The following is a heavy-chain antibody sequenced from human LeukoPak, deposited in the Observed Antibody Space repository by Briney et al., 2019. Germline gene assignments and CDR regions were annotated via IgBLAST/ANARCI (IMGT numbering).Heavy chain of an antibody. D-gene: IGHD3-10*01. CDR1: GGSFSGYY. CDR2: INHSGST. CDR3: ARQRKADYYGAGSYRPYYYYYMDV. V-gene: IGHV4-34*01. Sequence: SETLSLTCAVYGGSFSGYYWSWIRQPPGKGLEWSGEINHSGSTNYNPSLKSRVTISVDTSKNQFSLKLSSVTSADTAVYYCARQRKADYYGAGSYRPYYYYYMDVWGKGTTVTISS. J-gene: IGHJ6*03.